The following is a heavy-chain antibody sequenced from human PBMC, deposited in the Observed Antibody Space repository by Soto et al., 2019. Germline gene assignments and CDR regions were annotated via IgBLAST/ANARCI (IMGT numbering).Heavy chain of an antibody. CDR1: GFTVSSNY. J-gene: IGHJ4*02. D-gene: IGHD6-13*01. CDR3: ARAIAAAGTLDY. Sequence: SPRLSFAGSGFTVSSNYMSLVRQAPGKGLEWVSVIYSGGSTYYADSVKGRFTISRDNSKNTLYLQMNSLRAEDTAVYYCARAIAAAGTLDYWGQGTLVTVSS. CDR2: IYSGGST. V-gene: IGHV3-53*01.